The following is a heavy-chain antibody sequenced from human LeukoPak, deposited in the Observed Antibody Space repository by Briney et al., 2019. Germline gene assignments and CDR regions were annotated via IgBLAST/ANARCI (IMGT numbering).Heavy chain of an antibody. CDR1: GYTFTSYD. V-gene: IGHV1-8*01. CDR3: AKVRWDNSGWYYLDS. Sequence: ASVKVSCKASGYTFTSYDINWVRQATGQGLEWMGWMNPNSGNTGYAQKFQGRVTMTRNTSISTAYMELNSLRAEDTAVYYCAKVRWDNSGWYYLDSWGQGTLVTVSS. J-gene: IGHJ4*02. D-gene: IGHD6-19*01. CDR2: MNPNSGNT.